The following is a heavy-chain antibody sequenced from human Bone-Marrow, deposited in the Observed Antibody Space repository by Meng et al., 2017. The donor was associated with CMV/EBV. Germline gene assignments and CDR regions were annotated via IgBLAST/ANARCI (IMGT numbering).Heavy chain of an antibody. CDR2: INPNSGGT. CDR3: ASGILCSIAAAGACSDYYGMDF. D-gene: IGHD6-13*01. V-gene: IGHV1-2*02. Sequence: ASVKVSCKASGYTFTGYYMHWVRQAPGQGLEWMGWINPNSGGTNYAQKFQGRVTMTRDTSISTAYMELSRLRSDDTAVYYWASGILCSIAAAGACSDYYGMDFWGQGTTVTVSS. J-gene: IGHJ6*02. CDR1: GYTFTGYY.